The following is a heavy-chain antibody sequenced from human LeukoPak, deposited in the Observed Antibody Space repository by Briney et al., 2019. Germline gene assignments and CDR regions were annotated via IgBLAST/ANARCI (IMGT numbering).Heavy chain of an antibody. CDR2: IWYDGSDK. CDR1: VFPFSNYA. V-gene: IGHV3-33*01. Sequence: GTTLRLSRASSVFPFSNYAMHWVRQAPSKGREWVAVIWYDGSDKYYGQSLKGRFIISRDNSKNTLYLKMNSLRAEDSAVYYCARGPAGDFLSYGYYYYGMDVWGQGTTVTVSS. CDR3: ARGPAGDFLSYGYYYYGMDV. D-gene: IGHD3-3*01. J-gene: IGHJ6*02.